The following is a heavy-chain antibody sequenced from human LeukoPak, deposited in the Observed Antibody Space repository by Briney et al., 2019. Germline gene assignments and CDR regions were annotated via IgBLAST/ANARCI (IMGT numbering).Heavy chain of an antibody. CDR3: ARVAAWDSSGYLFDY. CDR1: GFTFSGYW. J-gene: IGHJ4*02. D-gene: IGHD3-22*01. Sequence: PGGSVRLSCAASGFTFSGYWMHWVRQAPGKGLVWVSRINTDGTSTRYADSVKGRFTISRENAKNTLYLQMNSLRAEDTAVYYCARVAAWDSSGYLFDYWGQGTLVSVSS. CDR2: INTDGTST. V-gene: IGHV3-74*01.